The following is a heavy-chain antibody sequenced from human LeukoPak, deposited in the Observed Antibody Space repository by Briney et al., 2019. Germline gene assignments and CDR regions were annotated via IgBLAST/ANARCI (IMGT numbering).Heavy chain of an antibody. D-gene: IGHD3-22*01. CDR2: IYTGGSA. J-gene: IGHJ4*02. CDR3: ARAPYYESSGPL. V-gene: IGHV3-66*01. Sequence: PGGSLRLSCAASGFTLSSYWMHWVRQVPGKGLVWVSVIYTGGSAYYADSVKGRFTISRDNAKNSLHLQMNSLRVEDTAVYYCARAPYYESSGPLWGQGTLVTVSS. CDR1: GFTLSSYW.